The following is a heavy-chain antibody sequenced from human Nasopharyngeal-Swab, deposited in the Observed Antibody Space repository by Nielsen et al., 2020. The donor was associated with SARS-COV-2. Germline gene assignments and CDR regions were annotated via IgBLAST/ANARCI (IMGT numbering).Heavy chain of an antibody. CDR3: TTDPTRKWELTYYYYGMDV. CDR1: GFTFSNAW. D-gene: IGHD1-26*01. V-gene: IGHV3-15*01. Sequence: GGSLRLSCAASGFTFSNAWMSWVRQAPGKGLEWVGRIKSKTDGGTTDYAAPAKGRFTISRDDSKNTLYLQVNSLKTEDTAVYYCTTDPTRKWELTYYYYGMDVWGQGTTVTVSS. CDR2: IKSKTDGGTT. J-gene: IGHJ6*02.